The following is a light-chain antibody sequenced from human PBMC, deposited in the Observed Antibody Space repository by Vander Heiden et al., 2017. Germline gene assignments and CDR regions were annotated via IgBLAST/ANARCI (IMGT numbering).Light chain of an antibody. CDR3: QQSYSTPWT. V-gene: IGKV1-39*01. CDR2: AAS. J-gene: IGKJ1*01. Sequence: DSQMTQSPSSLSASVGDRVTITFRASQSISSYLNWYQQQPGKAPKLLIYAASSLQSGVPSRFSGSGSGTDFTLTISSLQPEDFATYYCQQSYSTPWTFGQGTKVEIK. CDR1: QSISSY.